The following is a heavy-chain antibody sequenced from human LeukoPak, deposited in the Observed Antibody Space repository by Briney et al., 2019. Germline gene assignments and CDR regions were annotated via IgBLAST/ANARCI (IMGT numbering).Heavy chain of an antibody. D-gene: IGHD1-26*01. V-gene: IGHV3-43D*03. J-gene: IGHJ4*02. CDR2: ISWDGGST. CDR3: AKGTTGRFDY. Sequence: GGSLRLSCAASGFTFDDYAMHWVRQAPGKGLEWVSLISWDGGSTYYADSVKGRFTISRDNSKNTLYVQMNSLRAEDTAVYYCAKGTTGRFDYWGQGTLVIVSS. CDR1: GFTFDDYA.